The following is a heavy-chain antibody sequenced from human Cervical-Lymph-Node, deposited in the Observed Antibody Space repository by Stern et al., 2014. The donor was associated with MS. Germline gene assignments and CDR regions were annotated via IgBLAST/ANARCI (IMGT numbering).Heavy chain of an antibody. CDR3: GRVGSDGGY. CDR1: GFTFTGHS. CDR2: INGDGSSA. D-gene: IGHD3-3*01. Sequence: EMQLVESGGGLVQPGGSLRLSCAASGFTFTGHSMHWVRQAPGKGLVWVSRINGDGSSANYADSVRGRFTISRDNAKNTLYLQMNSLRVEDTAVYYCGRVGSDGGYWGQGTLVTVSS. V-gene: IGHV3-74*02. J-gene: IGHJ4*02.